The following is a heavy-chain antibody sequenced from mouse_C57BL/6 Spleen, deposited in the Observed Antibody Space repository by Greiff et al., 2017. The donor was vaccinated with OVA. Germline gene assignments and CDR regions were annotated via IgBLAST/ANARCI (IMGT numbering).Heavy chain of an antibody. V-gene: IGHV5-17*01. D-gene: IGHD2-4*01. CDR3: ARNYDYGGFAY. J-gene: IGHJ3*01. Sequence: EVQVVESGGGLVKPGGSLKLSCAASGFTFSDYGMHWVRQAPEKGLEWVAYISSGSSTIYYADTVKGRFTISRDNAKNTLFLQMTSLRSEDTAMYYCARNYDYGGFAYWGQGTLVTVSA. CDR2: ISSGSSTI. CDR1: GFTFSDYG.